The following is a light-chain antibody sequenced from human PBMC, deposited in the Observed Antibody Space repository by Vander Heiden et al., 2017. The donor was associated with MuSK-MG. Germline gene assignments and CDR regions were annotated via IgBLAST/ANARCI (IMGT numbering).Light chain of an antibody. J-gene: IGKJ3*01. Sequence: DIQMTQSPSSLSASVGDRVTITCRASQSISNSLNWYQQTPGKAPKLLIYAASTLHSGVPSRFSGSGSGTGFTLTISRLQPEDFATYYCQQTDSGPHTFGHGTQVDIK. CDR1: QSISNS. CDR2: AAS. CDR3: QQTDSGPHT. V-gene: IGKV1-39*01.